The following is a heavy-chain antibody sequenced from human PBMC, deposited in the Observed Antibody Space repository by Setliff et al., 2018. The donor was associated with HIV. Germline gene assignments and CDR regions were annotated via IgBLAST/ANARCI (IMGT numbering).Heavy chain of an antibody. J-gene: IGHJ4*02. CDR3: ARVYDSSGYYFDF. Sequence: PSETLSLTCAVYGGSFIGNYWTWIRQPPGKGLEWIGEIYHSGSSNYNPSLKSRVTISVDKSKNQFSLKMSTVTAADTAVYYCARVYDSSGYYFDFWGQGTLVTVSS. V-gene: IGHV4-34*01. CDR1: GGSFIGNY. D-gene: IGHD3-22*01. CDR2: IYHSGSS.